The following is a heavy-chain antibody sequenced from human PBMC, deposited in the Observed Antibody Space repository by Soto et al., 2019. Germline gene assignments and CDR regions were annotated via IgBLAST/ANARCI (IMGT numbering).Heavy chain of an antibody. CDR2: IIPIFGTA. J-gene: IGHJ5*02. CDR3: AGEWKVYYDSSVYRPKKYTWFAP. CDR1: GGTFSSYA. V-gene: IGHV1-69*13. D-gene: IGHD3-22*01. Sequence: SVKVSCKASGGTFSSYAISWVRQAPGQGLEWMGGIIPIFGTANYAQKFQGRVTITADESTSTAYMELSSLRSEDTAVYYCAGEWKVYYDSSVYRPKKYTWFAPWGQGPLVTVSS.